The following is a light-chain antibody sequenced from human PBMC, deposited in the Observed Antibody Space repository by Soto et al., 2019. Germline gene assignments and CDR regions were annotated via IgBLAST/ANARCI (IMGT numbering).Light chain of an antibody. Sequence: EIVLTQSPGTLSLSPGERATLSCRASQSVSSNYLAWYQQKPGQAPRLLIYGASSRATGIPDRFSGSGSGTDFTLNISRLEPEDFAVYYCQQYGSSPPITFGQGTRLEIK. CDR1: QSVSSNY. V-gene: IGKV3-20*01. J-gene: IGKJ5*01. CDR2: GAS. CDR3: QQYGSSPPIT.